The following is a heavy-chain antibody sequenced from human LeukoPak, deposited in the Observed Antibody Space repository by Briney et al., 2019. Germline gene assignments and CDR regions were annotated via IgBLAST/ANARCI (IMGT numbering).Heavy chain of an antibody. V-gene: IGHV4-39*07. CDR1: GGSISSGSYY. Sequence: SETLSLTCTVSGGSISSGSYYWGWIRQPPGKGLEWIGNIYYSGSTYYNPSLKSRVTISADTSKNHFSLKLSSVTAADTAVYYCARAGDSYLTRRNWFDPWGQGTLVTVSS. CDR3: ARAGDSYLTRRNWFDP. CDR2: IYYSGST. D-gene: IGHD5-18*01. J-gene: IGHJ5*02.